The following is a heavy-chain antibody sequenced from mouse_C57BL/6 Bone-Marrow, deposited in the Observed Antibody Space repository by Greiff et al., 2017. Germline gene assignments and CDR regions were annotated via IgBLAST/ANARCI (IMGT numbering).Heavy chain of an antibody. CDR1: GYTFTSYG. Sequence: QVQLQQSGAELVRPGASVTLSCKASGYTFTSYGIRWVKQRTGQGLEWIGEIYPRSGDTYYNEKFKGKATLTADKSSSTAYMELRSLTSEDSAVXFCEKGGCSGYVDVWGTGTTVTVSS. J-gene: IGHJ1*03. V-gene: IGHV1-81*01. CDR2: IYPRSGDT. CDR3: EKGGCSGYVDV. D-gene: IGHD3-1*01.